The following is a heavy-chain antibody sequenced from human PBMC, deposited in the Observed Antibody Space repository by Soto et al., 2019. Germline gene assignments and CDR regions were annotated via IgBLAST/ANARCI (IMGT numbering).Heavy chain of an antibody. D-gene: IGHD3-9*01. CDR2: ISYDGSNK. J-gene: IGHJ3*02. CDR1: GFTFSSYA. V-gene: IGHV3-30-3*01. Sequence: GGSLRLSCAASGFTFSSYAMHWVRQAPGKGLEWVAVISYDGSNKYYADSVKGRFTISRDNSKNTLYLQMNSLRAEDTAVYYCAEPYYDILTGPLGAFDIWGKGTRVTVS. CDR3: AEPYYDILTGPLGAFDI.